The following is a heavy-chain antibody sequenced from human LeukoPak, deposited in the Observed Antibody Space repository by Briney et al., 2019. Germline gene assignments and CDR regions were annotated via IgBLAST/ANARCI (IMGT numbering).Heavy chain of an antibody. J-gene: IGHJ5*02. V-gene: IGHV4-31*03. Sequence: SQTLSLTCTVSGGSISSGGYYWSWIRQHPGKGLEGIGYIYYSGSTYYNPSLKSRVTISVDTSKNQFSLKLSSVSAADTAVYYCARGLYCSSTSCIREKNWFDPWGQGTLVTVSS. D-gene: IGHD2-2*01. CDR3: ARGLYCSSTSCIREKNWFDP. CDR2: IYYSGST. CDR1: GGSISSGGYY.